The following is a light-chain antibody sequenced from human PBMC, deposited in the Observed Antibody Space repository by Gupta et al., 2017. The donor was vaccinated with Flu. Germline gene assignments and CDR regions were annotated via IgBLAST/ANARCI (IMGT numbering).Light chain of an antibody. J-gene: IGLJ2*01. CDR2: QDT. CDR1: KLGDKF. CDR3: QVWDSSTGV. V-gene: IGLV3-1*01. Sequence: VSPGQTAVITCSGDKLGDKFACWYQQKPGQSPTLVIYQDTKRPSGIPERFSGSNSGNTATLTISGTQAMDEADYYCQVWDSSTGVFGGGT.